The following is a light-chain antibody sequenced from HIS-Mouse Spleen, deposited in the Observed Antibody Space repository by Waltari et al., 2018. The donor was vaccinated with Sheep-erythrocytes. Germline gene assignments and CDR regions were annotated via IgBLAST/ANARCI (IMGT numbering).Light chain of an antibody. J-gene: IGKJ4*01. Sequence: DIVMTQSPDFLAVSLGERATINCKSSQSVLYSSNNKNYLAWYQQKPGQPPKLLIYWASTRESGVPDRFSGSGSETDFTLTISSLQAEDVAVYYCQQYYSTLLTFGGGTKVEIK. V-gene: IGKV4-1*01. CDR2: WAS. CDR3: QQYYSTLLT. CDR1: QSVLYSSNNKNY.